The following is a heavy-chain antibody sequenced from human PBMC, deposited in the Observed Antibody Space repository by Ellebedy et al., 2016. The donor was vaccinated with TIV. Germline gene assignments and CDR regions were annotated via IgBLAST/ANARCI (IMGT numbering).Heavy chain of an antibody. V-gene: IGHV3-49*03. CDR1: GFTFGDYA. D-gene: IGHD3-16*01. Sequence: GESLKISCTASGFTFGDYAMSWFRQAPGKGLEWVGFIRSKAYGGTTEYAASVKGRFTISRDDSKSIAYLQMNSLKTEDTAVYYCTTDFGVERDWGRGTLVTVSS. CDR3: TTDFGVERD. CDR2: IRSKAYGGTT. J-gene: IGHJ4*02.